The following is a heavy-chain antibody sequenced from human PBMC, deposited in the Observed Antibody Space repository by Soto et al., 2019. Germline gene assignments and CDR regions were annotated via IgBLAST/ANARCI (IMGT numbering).Heavy chain of an antibody. J-gene: IGHJ4*02. CDR1: GFTFSSYA. CDR3: AKARRDGYNFKYYFDY. CDR2: ISGSGGST. D-gene: IGHD5-12*01. V-gene: IGHV3-23*01. Sequence: PGGSLRLSCAASGFTFSSYAMSWVRQAPGKGLEWVSAISGSGGSTYYADSVKGRFTISRDNSKNTLYLQMNSLRAEDTAVYYCAKARRDGYNFKYYFDYWGQGTLVTVSS.